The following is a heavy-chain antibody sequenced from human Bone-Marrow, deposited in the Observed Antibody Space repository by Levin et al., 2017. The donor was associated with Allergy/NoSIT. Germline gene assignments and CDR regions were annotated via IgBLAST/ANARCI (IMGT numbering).Heavy chain of an antibody. CDR1: GDSISSGGYS. Sequence: SCAVSGDSISSGGYSWNWLRQPPGKGLEWIGNIYHGGTTNYNPSLKSRITISLDTSKNHFSLRLNSVTAADTAIYYCTRGEFDWGQGTLVTVSS. CDR2: IYHGGTT. CDR3: TRGEFD. D-gene: IGHD2/OR15-2a*01. V-gene: IGHV4-30-2*01. J-gene: IGHJ4*02.